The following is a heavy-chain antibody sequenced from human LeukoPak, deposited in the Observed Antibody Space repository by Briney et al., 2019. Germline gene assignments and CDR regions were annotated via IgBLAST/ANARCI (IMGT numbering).Heavy chain of an antibody. CDR2: ISWNSGSI. CDR1: GFTFDDYA. V-gene: IGHV3-9*03. CDR3: AKDREWELTWLSDY. J-gene: IGHJ4*02. D-gene: IGHD1-26*01. Sequence: PGGSLRLSCAASGFTFDDYAMHWVRQAPGKGLEWVSGISWNSGSIGYADSVKGRFTISRDNAKNSPYLQMNSLRAEDMALYYCAKDREWELTWLSDYWGQGTLVTVSS.